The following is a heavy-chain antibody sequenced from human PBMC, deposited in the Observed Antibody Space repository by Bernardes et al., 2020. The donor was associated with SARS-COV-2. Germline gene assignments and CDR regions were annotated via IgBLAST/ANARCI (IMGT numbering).Heavy chain of an antibody. V-gene: IGHV3-23*01. CDR1: GFTFSSYA. Sequence: GGSLRLSCAASGFTFSSYAMSWVRQAPGKGLEWVSAISGSGGSTYYADSVKGRFTISRDNSKNTLYLQMNSLRAEDTAVYYCAKVRFEFLPVPAAMLEPDYWGQGTLVTVSS. CDR2: ISGSGGST. D-gene: IGHD2-2*01. CDR3: AKVRFEFLPVPAAMLEPDY. J-gene: IGHJ4*02.